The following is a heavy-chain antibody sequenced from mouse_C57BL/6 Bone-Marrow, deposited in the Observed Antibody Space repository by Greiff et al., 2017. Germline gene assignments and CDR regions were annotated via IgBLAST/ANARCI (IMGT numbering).Heavy chain of an antibody. CDR1: GYTFTSYW. V-gene: IGHV1-50*01. Sequence: VQLQQPGAELVKPGASVKLSCKASGYTFTSYWMQWVKQRPGQGLEWIGEIDPSDSYTNYNQKFKGKATLTVDTSSSTAYMQLSSLTSKDSAVYYCAREGSFYYDYGYAMDYWGQGTSVTVSS. D-gene: IGHD2-4*01. CDR3: AREGSFYYDYGYAMDY. CDR2: IDPSDSYT. J-gene: IGHJ4*01.